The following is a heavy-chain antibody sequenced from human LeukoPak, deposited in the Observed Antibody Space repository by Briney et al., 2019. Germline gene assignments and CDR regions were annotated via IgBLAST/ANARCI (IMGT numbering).Heavy chain of an antibody. CDR3: ARGLIVVVVAATFWFDP. Sequence: SETLSLTCTVSGGSISIYYWSWIRQPPGKGLEWIGSIYYSGSTYYNPSLKSRVTISVDTSKNQFSLKLSSVTAADTAVYYCARGLIVVVVAATFWFDPWGQGTLVTVSS. V-gene: IGHV4-59*12. D-gene: IGHD2-15*01. CDR2: IYYSGST. J-gene: IGHJ5*02. CDR1: GGSISIYY.